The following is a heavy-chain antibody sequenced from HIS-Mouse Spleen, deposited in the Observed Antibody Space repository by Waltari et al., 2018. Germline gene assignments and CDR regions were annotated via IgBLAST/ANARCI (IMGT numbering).Heavy chain of an antibody. CDR3: ARIAEGYSSGWYAFDY. Sequence: QLQLQESGPGLVKPSETLSLTCTVSGGSISSSSYYWGWIRQPPGKGLEWIGGIYYSGGTDDNPSLKSRVTISVDTSKNQFSLKLSSVTAADTATYYCARIAEGYSSGWYAFDYWGQGTLVTVSS. D-gene: IGHD6-19*01. CDR1: GGSISSSSYY. CDR2: IYYSGGT. V-gene: IGHV4-39*07. J-gene: IGHJ4*02.